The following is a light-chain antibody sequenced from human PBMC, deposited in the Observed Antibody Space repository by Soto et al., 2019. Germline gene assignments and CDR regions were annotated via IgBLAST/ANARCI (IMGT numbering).Light chain of an antibody. Sequence: QSVLTQPPSASGTPGQRVTISCSGSSYNSGSWSVNWYQQLPGTAPKLLIHSNSQRPSGVPDRFSGSKSGTSASLAISGLQSEDEADYYCAAWDDSLKGYVYGTGTKVTVL. V-gene: IGLV1-44*01. CDR2: SNS. CDR1: SYNSGSWS. CDR3: AAWDDSLKGYV. J-gene: IGLJ1*01.